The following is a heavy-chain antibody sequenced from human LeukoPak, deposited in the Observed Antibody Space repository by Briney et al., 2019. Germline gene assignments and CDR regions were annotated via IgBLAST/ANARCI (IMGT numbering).Heavy chain of an antibody. D-gene: IGHD3-9*01. Sequence: GRSLRLSCAASGFTFSSYAMHWVRQAPGKGLEWVAVISYDGSNKYYADSVKGRFTISRDNSNNTLYLQMNSLRAEDTAVYYCASLRYFDWPTLDYWGQGTLVTVSS. J-gene: IGHJ4*02. CDR1: GFTFSSYA. V-gene: IGHV3-30*04. CDR3: ASLRYFDWPTLDY. CDR2: ISYDGSNK.